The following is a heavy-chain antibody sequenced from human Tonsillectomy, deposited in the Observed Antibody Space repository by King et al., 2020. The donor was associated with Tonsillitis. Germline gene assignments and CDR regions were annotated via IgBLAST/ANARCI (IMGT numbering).Heavy chain of an antibody. CDR2: IKSKTDGGTT. D-gene: IGHD3-22*01. J-gene: IGHJ4*02. Sequence: QLVQSGGGLVKPGGSLRLSCAASGFTFSNAWMSWVRQAPGKGLEWVGRIKSKTDGGTTDFAAPVKGRFTISRDDSKHTLYLQMNSLKTEDTAVYYCSTDPDSSSYYAFDYWGQGSLVTVSS. CDR1: GFTFSNAW. CDR3: STDPDSSSYYAFDY. V-gene: IGHV3-15*01.